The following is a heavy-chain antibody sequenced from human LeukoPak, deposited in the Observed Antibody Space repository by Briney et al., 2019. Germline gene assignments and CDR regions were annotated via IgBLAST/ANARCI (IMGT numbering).Heavy chain of an antibody. D-gene: IGHD3-16*01. Sequence: SETLSLTCTVSGGSIRSYFWSWIRQPPGKGLEWIGYVYYSGSTNYNPSLKGRVTISVDTSKKQFSLKLSSVTAADTAVYYCARRQHGTSHVGHRGQGSPVKVPS. CDR3: ARRQHGTSHVGH. CDR2: VYYSGST. CDR1: GGSIRSYF. J-gene: IGHJ4*03. V-gene: IGHV4-59*08.